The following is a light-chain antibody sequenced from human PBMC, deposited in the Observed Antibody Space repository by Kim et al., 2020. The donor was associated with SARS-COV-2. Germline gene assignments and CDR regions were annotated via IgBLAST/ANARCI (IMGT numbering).Light chain of an antibody. CDR3: QAWDSSIYV. Sequence: VSPGQTASITCSGDKLGDKYASWYQQKPGQSPVVVIFRDNRRPSGIPERFSGSNSGNTATLTISGTQAIDEADYYCQAWDSSIYVFGTGTKVTVL. CDR2: RDN. J-gene: IGLJ1*01. V-gene: IGLV3-1*01. CDR1: KLGDKY.